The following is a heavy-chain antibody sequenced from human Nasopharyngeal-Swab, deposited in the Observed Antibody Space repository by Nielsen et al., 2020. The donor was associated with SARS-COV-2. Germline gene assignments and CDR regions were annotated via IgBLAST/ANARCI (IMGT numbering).Heavy chain of an antibody. D-gene: IGHD2-15*01. CDR1: GGTFSSYA. J-gene: IGHJ3*02. Sequence: SVKVSCKASGGTFSSYAISWVRQAPGQGLEWMGGIIPIFGTANYAQKFQGRVTITAGESTSTAYMELSSLRSEDTAVYYCARESVVVAAYNAFDIWGQGTMVTVSS. CDR3: ARESVVVAAYNAFDI. V-gene: IGHV1-69*13. CDR2: IIPIFGTA.